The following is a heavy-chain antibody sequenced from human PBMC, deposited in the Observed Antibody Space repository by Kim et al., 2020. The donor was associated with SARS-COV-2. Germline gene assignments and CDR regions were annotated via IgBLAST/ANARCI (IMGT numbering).Heavy chain of an antibody. D-gene: IGHD3-10*01. Sequence: GGSLRLSCAASGFTFSNYGMHWVRQAPGKGLEWVAVIWYDGGNRFHADSVNGRFTISRDNSKNTLYVQMNNLRAEDTAVYYCAKDQGSGPPMDRGVIYSAFDIWGQGTKVTVSS. CDR2: IWYDGGNR. CDR1: GFTFSNYG. J-gene: IGHJ3*02. CDR3: AKDQGSGPPMDRGVIYSAFDI. V-gene: IGHV3-33*06.